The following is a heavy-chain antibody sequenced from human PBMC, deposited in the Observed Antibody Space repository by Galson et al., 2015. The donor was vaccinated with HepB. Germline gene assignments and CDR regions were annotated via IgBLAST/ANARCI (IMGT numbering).Heavy chain of an antibody. J-gene: IGHJ6*02. CDR3: ARDSRLELRLNNYFSYGMDV. V-gene: IGHV1-18*01. CDR1: GYSFTNYG. Sequence: SVKVSCKASGYSFTNYGLSWIRQAPGPGLEWMGWFSGYAGSTNYAQKLQGRVTMTADTSTGTAYLELKNLRSDATAVYYCARDSRLELRLNNYFSYGMDVWCQGTAVTVSS. CDR2: FSGYAGST. D-gene: IGHD2/OR15-2a*01.